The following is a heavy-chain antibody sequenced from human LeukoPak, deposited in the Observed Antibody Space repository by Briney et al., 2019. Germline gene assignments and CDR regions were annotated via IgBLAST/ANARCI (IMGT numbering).Heavy chain of an antibody. Sequence: PSETLSLTCAVYGGSFSGYYWSWIRQPPGKGLEWIGEINHSGSTNYDPSLKSRVTISVGTSKNQFSLKLSSVTAADTAVYYCARGRCSSTSCYAPFYYYMDVWGKGTTVTVSS. CDR3: ARGRCSSTSCYAPFYYYMDV. CDR1: GGSFSGYY. V-gene: IGHV4-34*01. D-gene: IGHD2-2*01. J-gene: IGHJ6*03. CDR2: INHSGST.